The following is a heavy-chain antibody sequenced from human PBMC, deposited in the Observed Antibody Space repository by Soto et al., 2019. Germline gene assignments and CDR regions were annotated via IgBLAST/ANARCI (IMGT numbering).Heavy chain of an antibody. D-gene: IGHD3-10*01. V-gene: IGHV4-4*07. CDR1: GGSIRNYY. CDR2: IYTSGNS. Sequence: QVQLQESGPGLVKPSETLSLTCSVSGGSIRNYYWNWIRQPAGKGLEWIGRIYTSGNSDYNPSLKSRVTMSADTSKNELSLRLSSVTAADSGVYYCARLWFGKPPGYLDSWGQGIRVTISS. CDR3: ARLWFGKPPGYLDS. J-gene: IGHJ4*02.